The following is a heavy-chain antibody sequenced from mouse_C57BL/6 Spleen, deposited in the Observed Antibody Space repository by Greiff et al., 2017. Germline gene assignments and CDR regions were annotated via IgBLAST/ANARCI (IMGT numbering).Heavy chain of an antibody. CDR1: GYAFSSSW. D-gene: IGHD4-1*01. Sequence: VKLQQSGPELVKPGASVKISCKASGYAFSSSWMNWVKQRPGKGLGWIGRIYPGDGDTNHNGKFKGKATLTADKSSSTAYMQLSSLTSEDSAVYFCAREGDWDWYFDYWGQGTTLTVSS. CDR3: AREGDWDWYFDY. V-gene: IGHV1-82*01. J-gene: IGHJ2*01. CDR2: IYPGDGDT.